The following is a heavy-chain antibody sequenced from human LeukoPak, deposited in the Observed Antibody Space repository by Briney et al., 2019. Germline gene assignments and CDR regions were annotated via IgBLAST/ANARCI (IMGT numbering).Heavy chain of an antibody. CDR2: IYYSGST. Sequence: PSEALSLTCTVSGGSISSYYWSWIRQPPGKGLEWIGYIYYSGSTNYNPSLKSRVTISVDTSKNQFSLKLSSVTAADTAVYYCARVAAAGNYFDYWGQGTLVTVSS. V-gene: IGHV4-59*01. CDR1: GGSISSYY. CDR3: ARVAAAGNYFDY. D-gene: IGHD6-13*01. J-gene: IGHJ4*02.